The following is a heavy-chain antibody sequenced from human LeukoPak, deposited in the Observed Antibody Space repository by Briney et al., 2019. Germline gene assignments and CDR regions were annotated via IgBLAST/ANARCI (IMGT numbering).Heavy chain of an antibody. V-gene: IGHV3-23*01. CDR1: GFTFSSYA. CDR2: ISGSGRTT. Sequence: PGGSLRLSRAASGFTFSSYAMSWVRQAPGGGLEWVSVISGSGRTTFYADSVKGRFTISRDNSKNTLYLQMNGLRPEDTAVYYCAKALSTSSAGVDHWGQGTLVTVSS. D-gene: IGHD2-2*01. CDR3: AKALSTSSAGVDH. J-gene: IGHJ4*02.